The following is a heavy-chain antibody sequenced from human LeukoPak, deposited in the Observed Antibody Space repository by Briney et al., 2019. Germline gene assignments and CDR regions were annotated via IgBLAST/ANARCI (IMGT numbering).Heavy chain of an antibody. Sequence: PSQTLSLTCTVSGDSINSCCYYWSWIRQPPGKGLEWIGEINHSGSTNYNPSLKSRVTISVDTSKNQFSLKLSSVTAADTAVYYCARGPPGNYRYYFDYWGQGTLVTVSS. D-gene: IGHD4-11*01. CDR2: INHSGST. CDR3: ARGPPGNYRYYFDY. J-gene: IGHJ4*02. CDR1: GDSINSCCYY. V-gene: IGHV4-39*07.